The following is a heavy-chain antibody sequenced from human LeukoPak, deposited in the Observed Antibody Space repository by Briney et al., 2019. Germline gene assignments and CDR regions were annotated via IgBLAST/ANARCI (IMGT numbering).Heavy chain of an antibody. J-gene: IGHJ3*02. CDR2: IYHSGST. V-gene: IGHV4-30-2*01. CDR3: ARITGDSEAFDI. D-gene: IGHD7-27*01. Sequence: SETLSLTCTVSGGSISSGGYYWSWIRQPPGKGLEWIGYIYHSGSTYYNPSLKSRVTISVDRSKNQFSLKLSSVTAADTAVYYCARITGDSEAFDIWGQGTMVTVSS. CDR1: GGSISSGGYY.